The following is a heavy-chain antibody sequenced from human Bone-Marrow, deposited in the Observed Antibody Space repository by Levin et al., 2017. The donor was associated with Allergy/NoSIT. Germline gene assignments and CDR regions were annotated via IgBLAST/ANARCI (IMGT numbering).Heavy chain of an antibody. CDR3: ARWARAGGVVSPF. Sequence: GESLKISCIVSGFNLSDYSMNWVRQAPGKGLEWVSSITTRSSYIHYADSVKGRFTISRDNAKNSLFLQMDSLRVEDTAVYYCARWARAGGVVSPFWGQGTLVTVSS. CDR2: ITTRSSYI. V-gene: IGHV3-21*01. CDR1: GFNLSDYS. J-gene: IGHJ4*02. D-gene: IGHD3-3*01.